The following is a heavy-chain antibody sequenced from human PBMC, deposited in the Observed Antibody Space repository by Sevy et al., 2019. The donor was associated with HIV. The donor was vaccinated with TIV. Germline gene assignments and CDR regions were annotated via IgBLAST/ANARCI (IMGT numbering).Heavy chain of an antibody. D-gene: IGHD3-10*01. J-gene: IGHJ5*02. Sequence: GESRKISCKGSGYSFSTHFITWVRQMPGKGLEWMGRIDPSDPHPTISPYFQGHVTISADKSISTAYLQWSSLKASDIAMYYCASGDMIQGGRNGIDPWGQGTLVTASS. CDR1: GYSFSTHF. V-gene: IGHV5-10-1*01. CDR3: ASGDMIQGGRNGIDP. CDR2: IDPSDPHP.